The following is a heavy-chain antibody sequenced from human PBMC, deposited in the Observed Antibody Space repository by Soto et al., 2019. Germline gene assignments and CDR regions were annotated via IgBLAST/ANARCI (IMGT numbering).Heavy chain of an antibody. J-gene: IGHJ4*02. CDR1: EGTFSSLA. CDR2: LVPVFGTA. Sequence: QVQLVQSGAEVKKPGSSVKVSCKASEGTFSSLAISWVRHAPGQGLEWMGALVPVFGTANYAQKQQGRVTITEDKSTSTSYMERSSLRAEDTADYCSARSPGVFDYRGQGTLGTGSS. D-gene: IGHD3-10*01. CDR3: ARSPGVFDY. V-gene: IGHV1-69*06.